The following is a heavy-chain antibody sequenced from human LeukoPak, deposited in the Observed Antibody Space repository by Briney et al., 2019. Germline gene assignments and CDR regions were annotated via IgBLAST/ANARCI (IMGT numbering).Heavy chain of an antibody. CDR1: GGSISSSNW. CDR2: IYHSGST. J-gene: IGHJ3*02. CDR3: ASSGDYADAFDI. Sequence: SETLSLTCAVSGGSISSSNWWSWVRQPPGKGLEWIGEIYHSGSTNYNPSLKSRVTISVDKSKNQFSLQLNSVTPEDTAVYYCASSGDYADAFDIWGQGTMVTVSS. V-gene: IGHV4-4*02. D-gene: IGHD4-17*01.